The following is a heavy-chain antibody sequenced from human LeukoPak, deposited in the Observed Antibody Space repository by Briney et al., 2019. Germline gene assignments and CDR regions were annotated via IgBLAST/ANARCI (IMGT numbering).Heavy chain of an antibody. D-gene: IGHD3-9*01. CDR1: GFTFSSYW. V-gene: IGHV3-74*01. J-gene: IGHJ6*02. CDR3: TRDLMDYDVSTGLHHYYMNV. Sequence: GGSLRLSCVASGFTFSSYWMHWVRQDPRKGLVWVSRINGDGRNINYADSVRGRFTISRDNTKNTLYLQMNTLRVDDTAVYYCTRDLMDYDVSTGLHHYYMNVWGQGTTVTVSS. CDR2: INGDGRNI.